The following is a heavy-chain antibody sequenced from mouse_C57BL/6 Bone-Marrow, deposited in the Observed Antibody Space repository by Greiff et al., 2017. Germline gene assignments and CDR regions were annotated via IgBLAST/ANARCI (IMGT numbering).Heavy chain of an antibody. V-gene: IGHV1-47*01. Sequence: VKLMESGAELVKPGASVKMSCKASGYTFTTYPIEWMKQNHGQSLEWIGNFHPSNDDTKYNEKFKGKATLTVEKSSNTVYLELSRLTSDDSAVYYCAISSTFFYYFDYWGQGTTLTVSS. D-gene: IGHD5-1*01. J-gene: IGHJ2*01. CDR2: FHPSNDDT. CDR3: AISSTFFYYFDY. CDR1: GYTFTTYP.